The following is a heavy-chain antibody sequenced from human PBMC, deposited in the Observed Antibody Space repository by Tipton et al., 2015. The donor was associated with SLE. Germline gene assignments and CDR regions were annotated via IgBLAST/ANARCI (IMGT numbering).Heavy chain of an antibody. CDR2: IYYSGST. J-gene: IGHJ3*02. V-gene: IGHV4-59*08. CDR1: GGSISSYY. CDR3: ARHGVGSSPGAFDI. D-gene: IGHD6-13*01. Sequence: TLSLTCTVSGGSISSYYWSWIRQPPGKGLEWIGYIYYSGSTNYNPSLKSRVTISVDTSKNQFSLKLSSVTAADTAVYYCARHGVGSSPGAFDIWGQGTMVTVSS.